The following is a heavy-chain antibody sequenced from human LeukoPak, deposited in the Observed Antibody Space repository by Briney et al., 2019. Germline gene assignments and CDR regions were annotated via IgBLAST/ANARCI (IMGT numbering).Heavy chain of an antibody. D-gene: IGHD6-19*01. J-gene: IGHJ4*02. CDR2: ISYDGSNK. Sequence: GGSLGLSCAASGFTFSSYGMHWVRQAPGKGLEWVAVISYDGSNKYYADSVKGRFTIPRDNSKNTLYLQMNSLRAEDTAVYYCAKDGSGWDEEPYYFDYWGQGTLVTVPS. CDR1: GFTFSSYG. V-gene: IGHV3-30*18. CDR3: AKDGSGWDEEPYYFDY.